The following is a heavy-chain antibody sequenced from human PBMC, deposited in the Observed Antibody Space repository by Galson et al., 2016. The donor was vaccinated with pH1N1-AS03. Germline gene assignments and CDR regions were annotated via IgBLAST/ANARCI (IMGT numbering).Heavy chain of an antibody. D-gene: IGHD4-17*01. CDR2: FYYIATT. Sequence: SETLSLTCTVSGGSIGVSYWSWIRQSPGRGVEWIGYFYYIATTKYNPSLKSRVTISVDTSKNQFSLNLTSVTAADTAVYYCAKLRRGPWYLDLWGRGTMVTVSS. J-gene: IGHJ2*01. V-gene: IGHV4-59*12. CDR1: GGSIGVSY. CDR3: AKLRRGPWYLDL.